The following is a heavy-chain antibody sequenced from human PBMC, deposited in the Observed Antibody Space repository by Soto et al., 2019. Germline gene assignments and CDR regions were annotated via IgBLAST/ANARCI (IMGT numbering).Heavy chain of an antibody. CDR2: INHSGTT. J-gene: IGHJ4*02. Sequence: SETLSLTCAVYGGSLSGYYWSWVRQPPGKGLEWMGEINHSGTTNYNPSLKGRVTISVDTSKTHFSLRLSSVAAADTAVYYCARSQGAYFYDSSGFYLDYWGQGTLVTVSS. V-gene: IGHV4-34*01. CDR3: ARSQGAYFYDSSGFYLDY. D-gene: IGHD3-22*01. CDR1: GGSLSGYY.